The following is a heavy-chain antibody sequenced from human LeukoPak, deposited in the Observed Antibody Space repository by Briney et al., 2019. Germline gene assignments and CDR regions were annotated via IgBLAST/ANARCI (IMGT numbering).Heavy chain of an antibody. CDR1: GFTFSSST. D-gene: IGHD3-10*01. Sequence: PGGSLRLACAASGFTFSSSTMDWVRQAPGKGLEWVSSITGSSSNIYYADSVKGRFTISRDNAKNSLYLQMNSLRAEDTAVYYCASDVYYGSGKFDYWGQGTLVTVSS. CDR2: ITGSSSNI. J-gene: IGHJ4*02. V-gene: IGHV3-21*01. CDR3: ASDVYYGSGKFDY.